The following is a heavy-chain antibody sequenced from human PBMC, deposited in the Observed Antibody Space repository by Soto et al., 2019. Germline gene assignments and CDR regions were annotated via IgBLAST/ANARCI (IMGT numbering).Heavy chain of an antibody. CDR2: ISSSSSYI. J-gene: IGHJ3*02. D-gene: IGHD2-15*01. V-gene: IGHV3-21*01. Sequence: GSLSLSCAASGFTFSSYSMNWVRQAPGKGLEWVSSISSSSSYIYYADSVKGRFTISRDNAKNSLYLQMNSLRAEDTAVYYCARGGLGGPDAFDIWGQGTMVTVSS. CDR1: GFTFSSYS. CDR3: ARGGLGGPDAFDI.